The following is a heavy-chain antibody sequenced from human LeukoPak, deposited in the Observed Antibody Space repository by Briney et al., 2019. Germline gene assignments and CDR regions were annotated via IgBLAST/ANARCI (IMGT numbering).Heavy chain of an antibody. V-gene: IGHV4-59*01. J-gene: IGHJ3*02. CDR2: IYYSGST. CDR3: ARGVSGTPGGAFDI. D-gene: IGHD1-26*01. Sequence: PSETLSLTCTVSGGSIRSYYWSWIRQPPGKGLEWIGYIYYSGSTNYNPSLKSRVTISVDTSKNQFSLKLSSVTAADTAVYYCARGVSGTPGGAFDIWGQGTMVTVSS. CDR1: GGSIRSYY.